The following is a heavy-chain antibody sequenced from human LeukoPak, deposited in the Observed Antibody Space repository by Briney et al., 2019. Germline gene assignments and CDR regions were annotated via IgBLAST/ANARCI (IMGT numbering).Heavy chain of an antibody. V-gene: IGHV3-7*01. Sequence: PGGSLRLSCVASGFTFRDYWMTWVRQAPGKGLEWVANIKEDGSQINHVDSVKGRFTISRDNAKNSLYLQMSSLRVEDTAVYYCAKHKIAWRTFDCWGQGTLVTVSS. CDR2: IKEDGSQI. D-gene: IGHD1/OR15-1a*01. CDR3: AKHKIAWRTFDC. J-gene: IGHJ4*02. CDR1: GFTFRDYW.